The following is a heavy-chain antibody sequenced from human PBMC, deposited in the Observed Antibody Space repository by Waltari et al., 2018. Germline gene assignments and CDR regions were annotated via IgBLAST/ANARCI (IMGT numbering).Heavy chain of an antibody. CDR3: ARGRSADGYITDL. V-gene: IGHV3-30*09. CDR1: EFNSSNYP. Sequence: QMQLVESGGGVVPPGGSLRLSCRGSEFNSSNYPMQWVRQAPGKGLEWVALISYHGSNKYYADSVRGRFGISRDTSKNTVDLQMDSVRHEDTAVYFCARGRSADGYITDLWGQGTLVTVSS. J-gene: IGHJ5*02. D-gene: IGHD5-12*01. CDR2: ISYHGSNK.